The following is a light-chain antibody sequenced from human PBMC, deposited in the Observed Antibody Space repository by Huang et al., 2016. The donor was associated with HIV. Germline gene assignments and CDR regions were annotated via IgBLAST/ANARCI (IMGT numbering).Light chain of an antibody. Sequence: EIVLTQSPATLSLSPGETVALSCRASQNIKHDLSWYQKRPGQAPRLLISNASNRATGIPARFSGSGSGTDFTLTISSLEPEDFVVYFCQQRTNWPPGYTFGQGTKL. J-gene: IGKJ2*01. CDR2: NAS. V-gene: IGKV3-11*01. CDR3: QQRTNWPPGYT. CDR1: QNIKHD.